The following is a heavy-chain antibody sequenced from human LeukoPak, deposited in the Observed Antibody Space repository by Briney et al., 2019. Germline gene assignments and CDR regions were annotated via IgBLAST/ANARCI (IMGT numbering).Heavy chain of an antibody. V-gene: IGHV4-38-2*02. CDR1: GYSISSGYY. D-gene: IGHD5-12*01. J-gene: IGHJ6*03. CDR2: IYHSGST. CDR3: ARVVVATIVYYYYYYMDV. Sequence: SETLSLTCTVSGYSISSGYYWGWIRQPPGKGLEWIGSIYHSGSTYYNPSLKSRVTISVDTSKNQFSLKLSSVTAADTAVYYCARVVVATIVYYYYYYMDVWGKGTTVTVSS.